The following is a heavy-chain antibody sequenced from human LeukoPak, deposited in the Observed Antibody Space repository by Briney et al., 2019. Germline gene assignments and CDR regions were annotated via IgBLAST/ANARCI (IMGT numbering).Heavy chain of an antibody. CDR1: DGSFSGYY. J-gene: IGHJ3*02. D-gene: IGHD3-10*01. V-gene: IGHV4-39*01. CDR3: ASEPYGSGSFLGAFDI. Sequence: SETLSLTCTVYDGSFSGYYWGWIRQPPGKGLEWIGSIYYSGSTYYNPSLKSRVTISIDTSKNQFSLKLSSVTAADTAVYYCASEPYGSGSFLGAFDIWGQGTMVTVSS. CDR2: IYYSGST.